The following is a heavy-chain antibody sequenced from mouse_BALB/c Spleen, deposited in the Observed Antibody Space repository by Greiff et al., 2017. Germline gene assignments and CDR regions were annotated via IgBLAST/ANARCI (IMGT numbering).Heavy chain of an antibody. J-gene: IGHJ4*01. CDR1: GFTFTDYY. V-gene: IGHV7-3*02. Sequence: EVMLVESGGGLVQPGGSLRLSCATSGFTFTDYYMSWVRQPPGKALEWLGFIRNKANGYTTEYSASVKGRFTISRDNSQSILYLQMNTLRAEDSATYYCARDLEGMDYWGQGTSVTVSS. CDR3: ARDLEGMDY. CDR2: IRNKANGYTT.